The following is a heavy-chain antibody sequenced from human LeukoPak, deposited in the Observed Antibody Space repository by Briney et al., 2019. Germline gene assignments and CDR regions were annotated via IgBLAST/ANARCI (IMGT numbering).Heavy chain of an antibody. J-gene: IGHJ4*02. CDR1: GFTFSSNA. CDR3: ARDLTAYFDY. V-gene: IGHV3-23*01. CDR2: ISGSGIST. Sequence: PGGSLRLSCAASGFTFSSNAMSWVSQAPGKGLEWVSGISGSGISTHYADSVKGRFTISRDNSKNTLYLQMNSLRAEDTAVYYCARDLTAYFDYWGQGTLVTVSS. D-gene: IGHD3-16*01.